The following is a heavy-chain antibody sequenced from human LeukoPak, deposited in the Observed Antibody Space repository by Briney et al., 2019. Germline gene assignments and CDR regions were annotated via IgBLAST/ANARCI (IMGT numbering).Heavy chain of an antibody. V-gene: IGHV4-59*01. J-gene: IGHJ4*02. CDR1: GGSFTGYY. CDR3: ARGYSSGWFDY. CDR2: IYYIESA. Sequence: SETLSLTCTVSGGSFTGYYWNWIRQPPGKGLEWIGHIYYIESAKYNPSLKSRVTISVDTSKNQFSLKLRSVTAADSAVYYCARGYSSGWFDYWGQGTLVTVSS. D-gene: IGHD6-19*01.